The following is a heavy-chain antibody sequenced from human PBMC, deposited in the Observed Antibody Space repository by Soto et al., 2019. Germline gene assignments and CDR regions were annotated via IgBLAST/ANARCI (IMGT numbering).Heavy chain of an antibody. CDR3: ARGPAYFRWFDP. Sequence: QVQLVQSGAEVKKPGASVKVSCKASGYTFTSYDIHWVRQATGQGLEWMGWMNPNSGNTVYAQKFQGRVTMPRKTSISTAYMELSSLRSEETAVYYCARGPAYFRWFDPCGQGTLGTFAS. D-gene: IGHD2-21*01. V-gene: IGHV1-8*01. J-gene: IGHJ5*02. CDR1: GYTFTSYD. CDR2: MNPNSGNT.